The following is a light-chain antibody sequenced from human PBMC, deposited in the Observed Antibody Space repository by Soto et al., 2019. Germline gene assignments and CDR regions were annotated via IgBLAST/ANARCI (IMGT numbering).Light chain of an antibody. CDR2: DAS. J-gene: IGKJ3*01. V-gene: IGKV1-33*01. Sequence: DIQMTQSPSSLSASIGDRVTITCQASQDIRQYLNWYQQKPGKAPKLLIYDASRLERGVPSRFSGSGSGTDFTFTVSSLQPEDIATYYCHVYDYIYAGFTFGAGTKVDLK. CDR3: HVYDYIYAGFT. CDR1: QDIRQY.